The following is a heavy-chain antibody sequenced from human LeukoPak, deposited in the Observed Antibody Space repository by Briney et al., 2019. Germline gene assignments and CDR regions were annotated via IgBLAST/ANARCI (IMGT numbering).Heavy chain of an antibody. Sequence: GASLQISCKGSGYRFTSYWISWVRQMPGKGLEWMGRIDHSDSYINYSPSFQGHVTISADNSISTAYLQWSSLKASDTAMYYCARARYCSGGSCYAEYWGQGTLVTVSS. J-gene: IGHJ4*02. CDR2: IDHSDSYI. CDR3: ARARYCSGGSCYAEY. D-gene: IGHD2-15*01. CDR1: GYRFTSYW. V-gene: IGHV5-10-1*01.